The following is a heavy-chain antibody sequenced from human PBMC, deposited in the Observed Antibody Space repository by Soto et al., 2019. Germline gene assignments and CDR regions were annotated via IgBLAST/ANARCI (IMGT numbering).Heavy chain of an antibody. J-gene: IGHJ4*02. CDR1: FGSISSYY. CDR2: IYTSGST. V-gene: IGHV4-4*07. Sequence: PSESLSLTCTVSFGSISSYYWIWIRQPAGKGLEWIGHIYTSGSTNYNPSLKSRVTMSVDTSKNQFSLKLSSVTAADTAVYYCARMGIVGGNDYWGQGTLVTVSS. D-gene: IGHD1-26*01. CDR3: ARMGIVGGNDY.